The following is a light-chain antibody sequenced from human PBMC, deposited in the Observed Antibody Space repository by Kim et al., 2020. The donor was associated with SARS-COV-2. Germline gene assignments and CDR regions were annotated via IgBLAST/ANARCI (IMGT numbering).Light chain of an antibody. CDR2: DNT. V-gene: IGLV1-40*01. CDR3: QSYDSTLSGVV. Sequence: RVTIACTGSSSNIGAGYDVHWYHQLPGTAPKLLIHDNTNRPSGVPDRFSGSKSGTSASLAITGLQAEDEADYYCQSYDSTLSGVVFGGGTQLTVL. J-gene: IGLJ2*01. CDR1: SSNIGAGYD.